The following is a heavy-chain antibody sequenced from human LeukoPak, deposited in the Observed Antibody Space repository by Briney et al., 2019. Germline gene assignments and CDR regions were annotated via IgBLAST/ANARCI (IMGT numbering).Heavy chain of an antibody. CDR2: IKQDGSEK. J-gene: IGHJ6*02. D-gene: IGHD6-13*01. V-gene: IGHV3-7*01. Sequence: GGSLRLSCAASGFTFSSYWMSWVRQAPGKGLEWVAIIKQDGSEKYYVDSVKGRFTISRDNAKNSLYLQMNSLRAEDTAVYYCARDPGIAAAGHYYYYGMDVWGQGTTVTVSS. CDR1: GFTFSSYW. CDR3: ARDPGIAAAGHYYYYGMDV.